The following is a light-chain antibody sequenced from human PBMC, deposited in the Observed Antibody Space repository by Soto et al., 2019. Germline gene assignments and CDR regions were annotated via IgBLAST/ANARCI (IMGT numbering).Light chain of an antibody. J-gene: IGKJ4*01. V-gene: IGKV1-12*01. CDR1: QSISRW. CDR2: AAS. CDR3: QQGIHFPLA. Sequence: DIQMTQSPSTLSASVGDRVTITCRASQSISRWLAWYQQKPGEAPKLLISAASTLQSAVPTRFSGSGFGTDFTLTITSPQPEDSATYYCQQGIHFPLAFGGGTKVDI.